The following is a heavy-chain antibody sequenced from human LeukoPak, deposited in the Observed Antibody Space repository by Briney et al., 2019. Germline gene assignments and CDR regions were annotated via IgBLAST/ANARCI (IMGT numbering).Heavy chain of an antibody. CDR1: GGSISSGGYY. V-gene: IGHV4-39*01. CDR3: ARHPYSSSWYVG. J-gene: IGHJ4*02. Sequence: SETLSLTCTVSGGSISSGGYYWGWIRQPPGKGLEWIGSIYYSGSTYYNPSLKSRVTISVDTSKNQFSLKLSSVTAADTAVYYCARHPYSSSWYVGWGQGTLVTVSS. CDR2: IYYSGST. D-gene: IGHD6-13*01.